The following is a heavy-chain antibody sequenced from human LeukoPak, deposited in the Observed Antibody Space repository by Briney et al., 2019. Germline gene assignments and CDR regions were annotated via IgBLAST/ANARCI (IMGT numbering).Heavy chain of an antibody. CDR2: IYSGGST. CDR3: ARRGHGYGSPFDY. V-gene: IGHV3-66*04. CDR1: GFTVSSNY. J-gene: IGHJ4*02. D-gene: IGHD5-18*01. Sequence: GGSLRLSCAASGFTVSSNYMSWVRQAPGKGLEWVSMIYSGGSTYYADSVKGRFTISRDNSKNTLDLQMDSLRAEDTAVYYCARRGHGYGSPFDYWGQGTLVTVSS.